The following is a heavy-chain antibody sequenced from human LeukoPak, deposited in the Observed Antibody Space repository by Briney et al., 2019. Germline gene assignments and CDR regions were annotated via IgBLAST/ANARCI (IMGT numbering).Heavy chain of an antibody. Sequence: ASVKVSCKASGGTFSSYTISWVRQAPGQGLEWMGRIIPILGMANYAQKFQGRVTITADKSTSTAYMELSSLRSEDTAVYYCARDIRGITISLWGQGTLVTVSS. CDR3: ARDIRGITISL. V-gene: IGHV1-69*04. J-gene: IGHJ4*02. CDR1: GGTFSSYT. CDR2: IIPILGMA. D-gene: IGHD3-3*01.